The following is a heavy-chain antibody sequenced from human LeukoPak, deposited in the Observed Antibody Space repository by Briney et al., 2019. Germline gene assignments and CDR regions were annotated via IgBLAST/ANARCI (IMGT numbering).Heavy chain of an antibody. CDR1: GGSISSYY. CDR2: IYYSGST. Sequence: SETLSLTCTVSGGSISSYYWSWLRQPPGKGLEWIGYIYYSGSTNYNPSLKSRVTISVDTSKNQFSLKLSSVTAADTAVYYCARVGDDYGGIFSPYYFDYWGQGTLVTVSS. V-gene: IGHV4-59*01. J-gene: IGHJ4*02. CDR3: ARVGDDYGGIFSPYYFDY. D-gene: IGHD4-23*01.